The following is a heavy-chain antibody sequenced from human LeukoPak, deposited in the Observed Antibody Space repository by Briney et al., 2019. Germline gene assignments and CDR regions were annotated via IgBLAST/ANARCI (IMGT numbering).Heavy chain of an antibody. Sequence: SETLSLTCTFSGGSLSSCYWSWIREPPGKGLECVGYIYYSGSTNYNPSLKSRVTISVDTSKNQFSLKLSSVTAADTAVYYCARPLTGYSNAFVFWGQGTRVTVSS. J-gene: IGHJ4*02. CDR1: GGSLSSCY. CDR2: IYYSGST. D-gene: IGHD4-11*01. CDR3: ARPLTGYSNAFVF. V-gene: IGHV4-59*01.